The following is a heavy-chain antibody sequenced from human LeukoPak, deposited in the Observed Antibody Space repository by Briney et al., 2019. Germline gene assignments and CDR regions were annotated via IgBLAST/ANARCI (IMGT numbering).Heavy chain of an antibody. CDR2: INSDGSST. V-gene: IGHV3-74*01. CDR1: GFTFSSYW. D-gene: IGHD4-17*01. Sequence: GGSLRLSCAASGFTFSSYWMHWVRQAPGKGLVWVSRINSDGSSTSYADSVKGRFTISRDNSKNTLYLQMNSLRAEDTAVYYCAKDPPYGDYEGYFDLWGRGTLVTVSS. CDR3: AKDPPYGDYEGYFDL. J-gene: IGHJ2*01.